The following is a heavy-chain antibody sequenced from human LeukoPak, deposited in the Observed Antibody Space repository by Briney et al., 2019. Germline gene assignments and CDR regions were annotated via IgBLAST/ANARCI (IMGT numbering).Heavy chain of an antibody. Sequence: SETLSLTCTVSGGSVCSTEFYWGWIRQPPGNGLQWVGIIYYSGSTYYNPSLNSRVTMSVDTSKNQFSLKMPSVTAADTAVYYCARLNKGQYIDYIFDHWGQGTLVTVSS. CDR1: GGSVCSTEFY. J-gene: IGHJ4*02. D-gene: IGHD3-9*01. V-gene: IGHV4-39*01. CDR3: ARLNKGQYIDYIFDH. CDR2: IYYSGST.